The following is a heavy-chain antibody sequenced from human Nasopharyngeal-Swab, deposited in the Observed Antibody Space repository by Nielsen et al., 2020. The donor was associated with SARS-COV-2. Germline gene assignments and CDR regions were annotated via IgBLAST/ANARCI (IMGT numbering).Heavy chain of an antibody. CDR2: IYYSGST. CDR3: ARVFPLSTMVRGVHYGMDV. D-gene: IGHD3-10*01. J-gene: IGHJ6*02. V-gene: IGHV4-59*01. Sequence: WIRQPPGKGLEWIGYIYYSGSTNYNPSLKSRVTISVDTSKNQFSLKLSSVTAADTAVYYCARVFPLSTMVRGVHYGMDVWGQGTTVTVSS.